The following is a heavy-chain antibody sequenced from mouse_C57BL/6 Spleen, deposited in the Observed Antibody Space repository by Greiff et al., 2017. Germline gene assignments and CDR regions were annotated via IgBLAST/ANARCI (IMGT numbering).Heavy chain of an antibody. Sequence: VQLQQSGAELVRPGTSVKLSCKASGYTFTSYWMHWVKQRPGQGLEWIGVIDPSDSYTNYNQKFKGKATLTVDTSSSTAYMQLSSLTSEDSAVYYCAKDSNYNFDYWGQGTTLTVSS. J-gene: IGHJ2*01. D-gene: IGHD2-5*01. V-gene: IGHV1-59*01. CDR3: AKDSNYNFDY. CDR2: IDPSDSYT. CDR1: GYTFTSYW.